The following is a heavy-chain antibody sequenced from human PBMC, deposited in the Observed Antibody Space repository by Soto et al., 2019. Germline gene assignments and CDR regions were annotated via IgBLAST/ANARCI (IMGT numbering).Heavy chain of an antibody. J-gene: IGHJ6*02. CDR3: ARDTWDSSSCMDV. Sequence: QVQLVESGGGVVQPGRSLRLSCAASGFTFSSYGMHWVRQAPGKGLEWVAVIWYDGSNKYYADSVKGRFTISRDNSKNTLYLQMNSLRAEDTAVSYCARDTWDSSSCMDVWGQGTTVTVSS. CDR1: GFTFSSYG. V-gene: IGHV3-33*01. CDR2: IWYDGSNK. D-gene: IGHD6-6*01.